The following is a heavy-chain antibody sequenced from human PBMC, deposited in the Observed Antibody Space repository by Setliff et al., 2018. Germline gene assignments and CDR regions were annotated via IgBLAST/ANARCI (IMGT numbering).Heavy chain of an antibody. J-gene: IGHJ6*03. CDR2: IMQDGGAQ. Sequence: GGSLRLSCEAFGFTLNNYWMSWVRQAPGKGLEWVANIMQDGGAQYYLDSVKGRFTVSRDNSNNTLYLHMSSLRAEDTAVYFCARSRYTSRWYEMSAMDVWGKGTTVTVSS. CDR3: ARSRYTSRWYEMSAMDV. D-gene: IGHD6-13*01. CDR1: GFTLNNYW. V-gene: IGHV3-7*03.